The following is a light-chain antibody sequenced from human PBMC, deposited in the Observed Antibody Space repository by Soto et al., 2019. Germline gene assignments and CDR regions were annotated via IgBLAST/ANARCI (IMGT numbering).Light chain of an antibody. V-gene: IGKV4-1*01. CDR3: QQYYSTPPT. CDR1: QSVLYSSNNKNY. CDR2: WAS. J-gene: IGKJ2*01. Sequence: DIVMTQSPDSLAVPLGERATINCKSSQSVLYSSNNKNYLAWYQQKPGQPPKLLIYWASSRESGVPDRFSGSGSWTDFTLTISSLQAEDVAVYYCQQYYSTPPTFGQGTKLEIK.